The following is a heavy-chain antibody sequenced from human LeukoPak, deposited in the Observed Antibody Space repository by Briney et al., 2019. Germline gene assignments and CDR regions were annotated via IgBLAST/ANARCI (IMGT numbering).Heavy chain of an antibody. D-gene: IGHD6-13*01. CDR2: ISWNSGNI. CDR3: AKDRGIAAAGTSWFDP. CDR1: GFTFNDYA. Sequence: PGRSLRLSCAASGFTFNDYAMHWVRQLPGKGLEWVSGISWNSGNIGYADSVKGRFTISRDNVKNSLYLQMNSLRAEDTAVYYCAKDRGIAAAGTSWFDPWGQGTLVTVSS. V-gene: IGHV3-9*01. J-gene: IGHJ5*02.